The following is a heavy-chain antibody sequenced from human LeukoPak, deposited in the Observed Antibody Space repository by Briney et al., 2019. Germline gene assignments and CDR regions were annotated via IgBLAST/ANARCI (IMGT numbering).Heavy chain of an antibody. J-gene: IGHJ6*03. D-gene: IGHD6-13*01. CDR1: GFTFSSYS. CDR2: ISSSSSYI. CDR3: ARDCRYSSSWYPNYYYYYMDV. Sequence: GGSLRLSCAASGFTFSSYSMNWVRQAPGKGLEWVSSISSSSSYIYYADSVKGRFTISRDNAKNSLYLQMNSLRAEDTAVYYCARDCRYSSSWYPNYYYYYMDVWGKGTTVTVSS. V-gene: IGHV3-21*01.